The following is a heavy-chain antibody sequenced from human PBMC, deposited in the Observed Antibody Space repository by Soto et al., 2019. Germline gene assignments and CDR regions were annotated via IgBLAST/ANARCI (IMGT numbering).Heavy chain of an antibody. CDR2: IIPIFGTA. J-gene: IGHJ6*02. CDR3: ARGRRYIAAAGTHYYYGMDV. D-gene: IGHD6-13*01. V-gene: IGHV1-69*01. CDR1: VGTFSSYA. Sequence: QVQLVQSGAEVKKPGSSVKVSCKASVGTFSSYAISWVRQAPGQGLEWMGGIIPIFGTANYAQKFQGRVTITADESTSTAYMELSSLRSEDTAVYYCARGRRYIAAAGTHYYYGMDVWGQGTTVTVSS.